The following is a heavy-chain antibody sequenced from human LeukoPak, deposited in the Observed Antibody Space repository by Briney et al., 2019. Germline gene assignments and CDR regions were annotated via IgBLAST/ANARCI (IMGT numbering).Heavy chain of an antibody. CDR2: TYYRTQWYN. V-gene: IGHV6-1*01. CDR1: GDSVSGNSAA. Sequence: PSQTLSLTCAISGDSVSGNSAAWNWISQSPSRGLEWLGRTYYRTQWYNDYAVPVKIPITNNTDTSKNHCSLHLNSVTPEDTAVYYCARERQDGFYIWGQGTMVTVSS. CDR3: ARERQDGFYI. J-gene: IGHJ3*02.